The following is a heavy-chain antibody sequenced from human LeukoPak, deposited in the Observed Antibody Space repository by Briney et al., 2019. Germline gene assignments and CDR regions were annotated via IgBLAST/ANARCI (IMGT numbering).Heavy chain of an antibody. CDR2: IYHSGST. Sequence: SETLSLTCAVSGGSISSSNWWSWVRQPPGKGLGWIGEIYHSGSTNYNPSLKSRVTISVDKSKNQFSLRLSSVTAADTAVYYCARDLAQWSNCYDSSGLGVFDAFDIWGQGTMVTVSS. D-gene: IGHD3-22*01. CDR1: GGSISSSNW. CDR3: ARDLAQWSNCYDSSGLGVFDAFDI. V-gene: IGHV4-4*02. J-gene: IGHJ3*02.